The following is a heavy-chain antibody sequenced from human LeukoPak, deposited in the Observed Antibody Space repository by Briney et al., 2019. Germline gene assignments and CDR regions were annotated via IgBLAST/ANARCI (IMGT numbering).Heavy chain of an antibody. CDR3: ARVGFHAAY. Sequence: ASETLSLTCAVYGGSFSGYYWSWIRQPPGKGLEWIGEINHSGSTNYNPSLKSRVTISVDTSKNQFSLKLSSVTAADTAVYYCARVGFHAAYWGQGTLVTVSS. CDR1: GGSFSGYY. D-gene: IGHD2/OR15-2a*01. V-gene: IGHV4-34*01. J-gene: IGHJ4*02. CDR2: INHSGST.